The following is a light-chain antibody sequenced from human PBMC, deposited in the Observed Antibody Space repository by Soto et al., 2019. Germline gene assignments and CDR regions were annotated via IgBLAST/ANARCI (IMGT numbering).Light chain of an antibody. J-gene: IGKJ1*01. CDR2: DAS. CDR1: QSISNW. Sequence: DIQMTQSPSTLSASVGDRVTITCRASQSISNWLAWYQQKPGKAPKLLIYDASSLEIGVPSRFSGSGSGTEFTLTISSLQPDDSATYYCQQYNSYSPTFGQGTKVDIK. CDR3: QQYNSYSPT. V-gene: IGKV1-5*01.